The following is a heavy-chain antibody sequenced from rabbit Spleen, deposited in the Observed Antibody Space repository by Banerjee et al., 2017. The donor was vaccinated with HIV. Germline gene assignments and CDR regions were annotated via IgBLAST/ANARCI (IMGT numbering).Heavy chain of an antibody. D-gene: IGHD4-1*01. CDR3: ARAIVPWLGLTRLDL. J-gene: IGHJ3*01. CDR2: IYAAKGST. CDR1: GFDVSNYG. V-gene: IGHV1S47*01. Sequence: QEQLVESGGGLVKPGGSLKLSCKASGFDVSNYGVTWVRQAPGKGLEWIGIIYAAKGSTNYASWVNGRFTISSDNAQSTVDLKMTSLTAADTATYFCARAIVPWLGLTRLDLWGPGTLVTVS.